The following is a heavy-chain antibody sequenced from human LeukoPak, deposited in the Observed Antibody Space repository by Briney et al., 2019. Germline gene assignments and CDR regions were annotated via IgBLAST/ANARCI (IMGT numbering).Heavy chain of an antibody. J-gene: IGHJ6*03. Sequence: SETLSLTCTVSGGSISSSSYYWGWIRQPPGKGLEWIGSIYYSGSTYYNPSLKSRVTISVDTSKNQFSLKLSSVTAADTAVYYCARGREPGPAWFFQYYYYYYMDVWGKGTTVTVSS. CDR2: IYYSGST. CDR3: ARGREPGPAWFFQYYYYYYMDV. D-gene: IGHD1-14*01. CDR1: GGSISSSSYY. V-gene: IGHV4-39*07.